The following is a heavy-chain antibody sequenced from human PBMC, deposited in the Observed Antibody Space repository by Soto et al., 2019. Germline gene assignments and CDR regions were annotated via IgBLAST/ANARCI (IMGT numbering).Heavy chain of an antibody. Sequence: QVQLVQSGAEVKKPGSSVKVSCKASGGTFSNYAISWVRQSPGQGLEWMGGIIPIFGTPNYAQKFQGRVTSTADESTSTVYMGLSSVRSEDTDVYYCARDGRCDDAFAIWGQGTMVPVSS. CDR2: IIPIFGTP. CDR1: GGTFSNYA. V-gene: IGHV1-69*12. J-gene: IGHJ3*02. CDR3: ARDGRCDDAFAI. D-gene: IGHD4-17*01.